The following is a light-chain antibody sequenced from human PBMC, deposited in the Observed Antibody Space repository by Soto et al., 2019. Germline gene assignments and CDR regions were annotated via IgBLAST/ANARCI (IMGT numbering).Light chain of an antibody. CDR1: QSVGSY. CDR2: DAS. Sequence: EIVLTQSPVTLSLSPGERANLSCRAIQSVGSYFAWYQQKPGQAPRLLIYDASTRATGIPARFSGSGSGTDITLTISSLEPEDFAVYYCQQRSDWPSTFGGGTKVEIK. CDR3: QQRSDWPST. J-gene: IGKJ4*01. V-gene: IGKV3-11*01.